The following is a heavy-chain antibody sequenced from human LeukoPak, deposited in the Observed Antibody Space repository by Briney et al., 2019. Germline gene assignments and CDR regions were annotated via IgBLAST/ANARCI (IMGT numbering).Heavy chain of an antibody. J-gene: IGHJ6*03. D-gene: IGHD2-15*01. Sequence: GGSLRLSCAASGFTFSSYAMSWVRQAPGKGLEWVSAISGSGGSTYYADSVKGRFTISRDNSKNTLYLQMNSLRAEDTAVYYCAKSLCSGGSCYHTPPYYYYMDVWGKGTTVTVSS. CDR3: AKSLCSGGSCYHTPPYYYYMDV. V-gene: IGHV3-23*01. CDR1: GFTFSSYA. CDR2: ISGSGGST.